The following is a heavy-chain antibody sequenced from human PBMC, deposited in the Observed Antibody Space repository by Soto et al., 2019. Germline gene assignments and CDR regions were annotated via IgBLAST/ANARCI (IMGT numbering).Heavy chain of an antibody. D-gene: IGHD1-26*01. J-gene: IGHJ6*02. V-gene: IGHV3-15*07. CDR3: SALGV. Sequence: EVQLVESGGGLVEPGGSLRLSCAASGFNFINAWMHWVRQAPGKGLEWVGRIKSKTDGGTTDYAAPVKGRFIISRDDSKNTLYLQIISLKMEDTAVYYFSALGVWGQGTTVTVSS. CDR2: IKSKTDGGTT. CDR1: GFNFINAW.